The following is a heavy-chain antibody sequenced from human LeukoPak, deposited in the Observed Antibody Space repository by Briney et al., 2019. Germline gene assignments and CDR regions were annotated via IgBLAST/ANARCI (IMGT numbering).Heavy chain of an antibody. CDR1: GYTFTSYV. V-gene: IGHV1-18*04. J-gene: IGHJ4*02. D-gene: IGHD3-9*01. Sequence: ASVKVSCKASGYTFTSYVISWVRQAPGQGLEWMGWISAYNGNTNYAQKLQGRVTMTTDTSTSTAYMELRSLRSDDTAVYYCARDRAFSKYYDILTGYSPGDYWGQGTLVTVSS. CDR2: ISAYNGNT. CDR3: ARDRAFSKYYDILTGYSPGDY.